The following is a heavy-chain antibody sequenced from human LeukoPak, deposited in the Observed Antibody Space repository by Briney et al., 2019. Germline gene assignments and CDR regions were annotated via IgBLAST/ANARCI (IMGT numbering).Heavy chain of an antibody. CDR1: GYTFTSYG. Sequence: GASVKVSCKASGYTFTSYGISWVRQAPGQGLEWMGWISAYNGNTNYAQKLQGRVTMTTDTSTSTAYMELRSLRSDDTAVYYCARDRPYYGSGSSRAFDIWGQGTMVTVSS. V-gene: IGHV1-18*01. CDR3: ARDRPYYGSGSSRAFDI. CDR2: ISAYNGNT. J-gene: IGHJ3*02. D-gene: IGHD3-10*01.